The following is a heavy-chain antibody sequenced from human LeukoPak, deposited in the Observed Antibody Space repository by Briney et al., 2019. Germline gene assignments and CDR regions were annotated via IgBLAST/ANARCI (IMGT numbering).Heavy chain of an antibody. Sequence: PSETLSLTCAVSGGSISSGNWWSWVRQPPGKGLEWIGEIYHSASTNYNPSLKSRVTISVDKSKNQFSLKLTSVTAADTAVYYCARIGNYYFDHWGQGTLLGVSS. J-gene: IGHJ4*02. CDR1: GGSISSGNW. D-gene: IGHD1-1*01. CDR3: ARIGNYYFDH. V-gene: IGHV4-4*02. CDR2: IYHSAST.